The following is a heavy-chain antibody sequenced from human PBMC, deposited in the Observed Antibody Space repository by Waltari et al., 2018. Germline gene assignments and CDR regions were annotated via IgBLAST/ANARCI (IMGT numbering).Heavy chain of an antibody. CDR2: ISGSGGST. Sequence: EVQLVESGGGLVQPGGSLRLSCAASGFTFSSYAMSWVRQAPGKGLEWVSAISGSGGSTYYADSVKGRFTISRDNSKNTLYLQMNSLRAEDTAVYYCAISFWSGYYTFDYYYYYMDVWGKGTTVTVSS. D-gene: IGHD3-3*01. CDR1: GFTFSSYA. V-gene: IGHV3-23*04. J-gene: IGHJ6*03. CDR3: AISFWSGYYTFDYYYYYMDV.